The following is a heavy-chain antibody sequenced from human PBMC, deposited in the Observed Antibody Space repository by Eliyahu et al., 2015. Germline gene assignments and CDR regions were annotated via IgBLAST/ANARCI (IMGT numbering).Heavy chain of an antibody. CDR2: INPSGDT. V-gene: IGHV4-34*02. CDR3: ARGAAYGDYLNWFDP. CDR1: GGSFSGYF. J-gene: IGHJ5*02. D-gene: IGHD4-17*01. Sequence: QVQLQQWGAGLLKPSETLSLTCAVSGGSFSGYFWSWIRQTPGXGLEWIGEINPSGDTKSDPSLKSRVTLSVDTSKNRFSLNLSSVTAADTAVYYCARGAAYGDYLNWFDPWGQGTLVTVSS.